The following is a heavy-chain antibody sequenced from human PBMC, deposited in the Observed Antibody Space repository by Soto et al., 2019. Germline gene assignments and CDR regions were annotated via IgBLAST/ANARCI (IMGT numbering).Heavy chain of an antibody. J-gene: IGHJ4*02. V-gene: IGHV3-48*01. Sequence: VQLVESGGGLVQPGGSLRLSCAASGFTFSSYSMNWVRQAPGKGLEWVSYISSSSSTIYYADSVKGRFTISRDNAKNSLYLQMNGLRAEDTAVYYCARDNSGYDPLGGYWGQGTLVTVSS. CDR1: GFTFSSYS. CDR2: ISSSSSTI. CDR3: ARDNSGYDPLGGY. D-gene: IGHD5-12*01.